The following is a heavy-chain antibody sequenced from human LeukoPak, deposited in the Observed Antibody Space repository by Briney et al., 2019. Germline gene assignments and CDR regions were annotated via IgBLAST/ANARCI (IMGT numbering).Heavy chain of an antibody. J-gene: IGHJ5*02. Sequence: PGESLRLSCAASGFTFSSSTMNWARQARGKGLEWVSSISSSSDYTYYADSVTGRFTISIDSAKNSLYLQMNSLRAEDTALYYCVRIPNSANFPNWFDPWGQGTLVTVSS. D-gene: IGHD4/OR15-4a*01. CDR3: VRIPNSANFPNWFDP. CDR2: ISSSSDYT. V-gene: IGHV3-21*01. CDR1: GFTFSSST.